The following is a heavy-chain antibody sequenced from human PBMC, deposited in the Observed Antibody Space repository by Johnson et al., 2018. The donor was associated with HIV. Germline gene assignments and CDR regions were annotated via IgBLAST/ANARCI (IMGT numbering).Heavy chain of an antibody. J-gene: IGHJ3*02. CDR3: TTAPSNWGNAFDI. D-gene: IGHD7-27*01. CDR1: GFTFSNAW. CDR2: IKSKTDGGTT. Sequence: VKLVESGGGLVQPGGSLRLSCVASGFTFSNAWMSWVRQAPGKGLEWVGRIKSKTDGGTTDYAAPVKGRFTISRDDSKNTLYLQMNSLKTEDTAVYYCTTAPSNWGNAFDIWGQGTMVTVSS. V-gene: IGHV3-15*01.